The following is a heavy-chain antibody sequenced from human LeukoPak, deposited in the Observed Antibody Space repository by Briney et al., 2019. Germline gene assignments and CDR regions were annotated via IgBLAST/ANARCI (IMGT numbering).Heavy chain of an antibody. CDR2: ISSSGSTI. D-gene: IGHD3-10*01. V-gene: IGHV3-48*03. J-gene: IGHJ4*02. CDR1: GFTFSSYE. CDR3: AREAITMVRGVKVKYFDY. Sequence: GGSLRLSCAASGFTFSSYEMNWVRQAPGKGLEWVSYISSSGSTIYYADSVKGRFTISRDNAKNSLYLQMNSLRAEDTAVYYCAREAITMVRGVKVKYFDYWGQGTLVTVSS.